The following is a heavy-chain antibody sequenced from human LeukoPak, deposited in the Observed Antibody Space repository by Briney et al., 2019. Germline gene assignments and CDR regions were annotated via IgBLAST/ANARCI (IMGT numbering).Heavy chain of an antibody. V-gene: IGHV1-8*03. CDR1: GYTFTSYD. CDR3: ARGGLNVVGFYYYYHYMDV. CDR2: MNPNSGNT. J-gene: IGHJ6*03. Sequence: ASVKVSCKASGYTFTSYDINWVRQATGQGLEWMGWMNPNSGNTGYAQKFQGRVTITRNTSISTAYMELSSLRSEDTAVYYCARGGLNVVGFYYYYHYMDVWGKGTTVTVSS. D-gene: IGHD2-2*01.